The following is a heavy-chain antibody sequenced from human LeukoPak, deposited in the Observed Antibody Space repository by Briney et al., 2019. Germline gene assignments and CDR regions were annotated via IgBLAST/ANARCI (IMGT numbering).Heavy chain of an antibody. CDR2: IYSSGST. CDR1: GGSICSYY. Sequence: SETLSLTCTVSGGSICSYYWSWIRQPPGKGLEWIGYIYSSGSTNYNPSLKSRVTISVDTSKNQFSLKLSSVTAADTALYYCARATYGSVFFDYWGQGTLVTVSS. D-gene: IGHD4-17*01. V-gene: IGHV4-59*01. J-gene: IGHJ4*02. CDR3: ARATYGSVFFDY.